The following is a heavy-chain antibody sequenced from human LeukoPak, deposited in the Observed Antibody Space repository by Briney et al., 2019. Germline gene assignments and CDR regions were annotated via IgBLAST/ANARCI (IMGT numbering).Heavy chain of an antibody. J-gene: IGHJ5*02. CDR2: LYLAGNT. V-gene: IGHV3-53*01. Sequence: GGSLRLSCVASGLTIGSRYMNWVRQAPGKGLEWVSALYLAGNTYYADSVKGRFTISRDNSKNTLYLQMNSLRAEDTAVYYCATLGHSNYTWFDPWGQGTLVTVSS. CDR1: GLTIGSRY. CDR3: ATLGHSNYTWFDP. D-gene: IGHD4-11*01.